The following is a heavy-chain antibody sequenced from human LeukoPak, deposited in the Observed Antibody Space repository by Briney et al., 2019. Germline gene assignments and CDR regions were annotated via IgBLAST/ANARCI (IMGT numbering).Heavy chain of an antibody. D-gene: IGHD3-22*01. V-gene: IGHV3-30-3*01. Sequence: GGSLRLSCAASGFFSSYAMHWVRQAPGKGLEWVAVISNDGSKKYYADSVKGRFSISGDNSKNTLYLQMNSLRAEDTAVYYCARSMIDYYFDYWGQGTLVTVSS. CDR1: GFFSSYA. CDR3: ARSMIDYYFDY. J-gene: IGHJ4*02. CDR2: ISNDGSKK.